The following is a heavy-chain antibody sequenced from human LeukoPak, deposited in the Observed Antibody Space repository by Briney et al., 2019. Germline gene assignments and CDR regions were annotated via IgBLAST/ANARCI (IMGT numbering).Heavy chain of an antibody. Sequence: ASVKVSCKASGYTFTSYYMHWVRQAPGQGLEWMGLINPTGGSTGYAQKFQGRVTMARDMSTSTDYTELSSLRSEDTAIYYCARDNSVGDNAWWFDPWGQGTLVTVSS. D-gene: IGHD1-26*01. CDR3: ARDNSVGDNAWWFDP. CDR1: GYTFTSYY. CDR2: INPTGGST. V-gene: IGHV1-46*01. J-gene: IGHJ5*02.